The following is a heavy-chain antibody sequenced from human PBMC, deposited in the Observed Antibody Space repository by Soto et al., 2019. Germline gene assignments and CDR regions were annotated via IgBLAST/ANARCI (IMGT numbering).Heavy chain of an antibody. CDR3: AREGVAATGTWWFDP. CDR2: LYTNGST. CDR1: GGSSSSYH. V-gene: IGHV4-4*07. Sequence: SETLSLTCTVSGGSSSSYHWSWIRQPAGKGLEWIGRLYTNGSTNYNPSLKSRVTMSVDTSKNQSSLKVSSVTAADTAVYYCAREGVAATGTWWFDPWGQGTLVTVSS. J-gene: IGHJ5*02. D-gene: IGHD6-13*01.